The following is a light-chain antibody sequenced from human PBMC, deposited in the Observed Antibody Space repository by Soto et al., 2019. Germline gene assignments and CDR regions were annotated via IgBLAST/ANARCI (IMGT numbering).Light chain of an antibody. CDR1: QSISSW. CDR3: QQYNSYSRT. J-gene: IGKJ1*01. CDR2: KAS. Sequence: DLQMTQSPSTPSASVGDRLSIICRASQSISSWLAWYQQKPGKAPKLLIYKASSLESGVPSRFSGSGSGTEFTLTISSLQPDDFATYYCQQYNSYSRTFGQGTKADIK. V-gene: IGKV1-5*03.